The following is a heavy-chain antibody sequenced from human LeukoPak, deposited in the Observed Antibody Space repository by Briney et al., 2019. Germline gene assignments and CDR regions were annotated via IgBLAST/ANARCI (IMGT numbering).Heavy chain of an antibody. J-gene: IGHJ4*02. CDR2: INPSGDGT. CDR1: GYTFTSHY. CDR3: ARTCCSETSKFDY. Sequence: ASVKVSCKASGYTFTSHYMRWVRQAPGQGLEWMGVINPSGDGTSYPQKFQGRVTMTRNVSTSTVYMDLSSLRPDDTAVYYCARTCCSETSKFDYWGQGSLVTVSS. D-gene: IGHD2-15*01. V-gene: IGHV1-46*01.